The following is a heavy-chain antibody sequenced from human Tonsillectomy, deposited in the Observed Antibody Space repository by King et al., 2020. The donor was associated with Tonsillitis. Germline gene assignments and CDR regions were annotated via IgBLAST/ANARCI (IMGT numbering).Heavy chain of an antibody. Sequence: VQLQESGPGLVKPSETLSLTCTVSGGSISTYYWSWIRQTPGKGLEWIGYIYYSESTNYNPSLKSRVTISLDTSKNQFSLKLSPVTAADTAVYYCARVAGTYGGFGQLYFDYWGQGTLVTVSS. V-gene: IGHV4-59*01. J-gene: IGHJ4*02. D-gene: IGHD2-8*01. CDR1: GGSISTYY. CDR3: ARVAGTYGGFGQLYFDY. CDR2: IYYSEST.